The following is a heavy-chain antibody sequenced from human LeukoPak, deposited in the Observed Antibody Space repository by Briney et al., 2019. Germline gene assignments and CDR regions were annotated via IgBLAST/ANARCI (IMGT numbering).Heavy chain of an antibody. D-gene: IGHD1-26*01. V-gene: IGHV3-7*04. CDR1: GFTFGSYW. CDR2: IKQDGSEK. CDR3: ARGSGSYYF. Sequence: GGSLRLSCAASGFTFGSYWMSWVRQAPGKGLEWVANIKQDGSEKYYVDSVKGRFTISRDNAKNSLYLQMNSLRAEDTAVYYCARGSGSYYFWGQGTLVTVSS. J-gene: IGHJ4*02.